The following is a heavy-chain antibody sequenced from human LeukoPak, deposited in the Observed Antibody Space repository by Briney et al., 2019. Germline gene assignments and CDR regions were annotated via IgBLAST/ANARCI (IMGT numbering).Heavy chain of an antibody. D-gene: IGHD1-26*01. Sequence: GASVKVSCKASGYTFTGYYMHWVRQAPGQGLEWMGRINPNSGGTNYAQKFQGRVTMTRDTSISTAYMELSRLRSDDTAVYYCAREKSGSYFYGYWGQGTLATVSS. V-gene: IGHV1-2*06. J-gene: IGHJ4*02. CDR1: GYTFTGYY. CDR2: INPNSGGT. CDR3: AREKSGSYFYGY.